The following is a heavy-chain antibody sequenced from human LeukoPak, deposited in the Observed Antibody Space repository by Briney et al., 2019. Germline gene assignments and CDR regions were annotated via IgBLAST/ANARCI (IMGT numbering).Heavy chain of an antibody. V-gene: IGHV3-23*01. D-gene: IGHD3-10*01. J-gene: IGHJ4*02. CDR3: ARETYYGFDY. CDR2: ISGTNYNT. Sequence: GGSLRLSCAASRFTFSSYAMSWVRQAPGKGLECVSVISGTNYNTYYADSVKGRFTISRDNSMNTLNLQMSSLRAEDTAVYYCARETYYGFDYWGQGTLVTVSS. CDR1: RFTFSSYA.